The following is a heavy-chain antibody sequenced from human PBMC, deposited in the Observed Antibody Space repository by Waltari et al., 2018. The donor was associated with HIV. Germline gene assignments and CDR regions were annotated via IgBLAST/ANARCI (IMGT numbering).Heavy chain of an antibody. CDR3: ATGPDHYCDF. CDR2: IFPGDSST. D-gene: IGHD4-4*01. J-gene: IGHJ4*02. V-gene: IGHV5-51*01. Sequence: EVQLEQSGAEMKKPGESLRISCKASGYNFGRYWISWVRQIPGQGLEWMGIIFPGDSSTRYSPSFRGQVTISADKSINTTFLQWTTLKASDSAIYYCATGPDHYCDFWGQGTQVTVSS. CDR1: GYNFGRYW.